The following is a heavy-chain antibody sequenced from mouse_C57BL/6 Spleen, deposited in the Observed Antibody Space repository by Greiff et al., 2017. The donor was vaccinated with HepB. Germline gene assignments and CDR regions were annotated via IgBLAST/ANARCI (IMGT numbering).Heavy chain of an antibody. CDR3: ARYGYDEWYFDY. CDR1: GISITTGNYR. CDR2: IYYSGTI. Sequence: EVQLQQSGPGLVKPSQTVFLTCTVTGISITTGNYRWSWIRQFPGNKLEWIGYIYYSGTITYNPSLTSRTTITRDTPKNQFFLEMNSLTAEDTATYYCARYGYDEWYFDYWGQGTTLTVSS. D-gene: IGHD2-2*01. V-gene: IGHV3-5*01. J-gene: IGHJ2*01.